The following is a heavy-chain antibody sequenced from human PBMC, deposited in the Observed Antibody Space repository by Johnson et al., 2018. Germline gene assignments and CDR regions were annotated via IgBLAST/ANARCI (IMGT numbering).Heavy chain of an antibody. CDR3: AREYCCSTSCSHDDGMDV. CDR2: IKQDGREK. D-gene: IGHD2-2*01. CDR1: GFTFSSYW. J-gene: IGHJ6*02. V-gene: IGHV3-7*01. Sequence: VQLVESGGGLVQPGGSLRLSCAASGFTFSSYWMSWVRQAPGKGLEWVANIKQDGREKYYVDSVKGRFTISRDNAKNSLYLQMNSLRAEDPAVYYCAREYCCSTSCSHDDGMDVGGQGTTVTGSS.